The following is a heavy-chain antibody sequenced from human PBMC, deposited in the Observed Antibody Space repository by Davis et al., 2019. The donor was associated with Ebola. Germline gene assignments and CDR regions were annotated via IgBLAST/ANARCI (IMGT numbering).Heavy chain of an antibody. CDR3: AKARCSGGSCYSGGWFDP. J-gene: IGHJ5*02. Sequence: GESLKISCAASGFTFSVYYMSWIRQAPGKGPEWVSSISSSASYKNYADSVKGRFTISRDNSKNTLYLQMNSLRAEDTAVYYCAKARCSGGSCYSGGWFDPWGQGTLVTVSS. CDR1: GFTFSVYY. V-gene: IGHV3-11*06. CDR2: ISSSASYK. D-gene: IGHD2-15*01.